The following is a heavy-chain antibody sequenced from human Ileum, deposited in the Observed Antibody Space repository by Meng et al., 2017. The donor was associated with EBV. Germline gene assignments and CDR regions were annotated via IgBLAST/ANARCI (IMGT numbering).Heavy chain of an antibody. CDR1: GCACSSGSNS. J-gene: IGHJ4*02. V-gene: IGHV4-61*01. CDR3: ARDGYSSGSD. CDR2: IYNSGST. Sequence: QDQSQARVTCLAMPWATLSLTCAVSGCACSSGSNSWSWMRQPPGKGLEWIGYIYNSGSTNYNPSLKSRVTISVDTSKNQFSLKLSSVTAADTAVYYCARDGYSSGSDWGQGTLVTVSS. D-gene: IGHD6-19*01.